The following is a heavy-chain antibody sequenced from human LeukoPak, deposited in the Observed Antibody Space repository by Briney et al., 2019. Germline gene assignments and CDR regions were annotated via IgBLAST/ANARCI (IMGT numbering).Heavy chain of an antibody. J-gene: IGHJ6*02. CDR1: GYTFTGYY. V-gene: IGHV1-2*02. Sequence: ASVKVSCKASGYTFTGYYMHWVRQAPGQGLEWMGWINPNSDGTNYAQKFQGRVTMTRDTSISTAYMELSRLRSDDTAVYYCARAEEGYCSSTSCYAYYYYGMDVWGQGTTVTVPS. CDR2: INPNSDGT. D-gene: IGHD2-2*01. CDR3: ARAEEGYCSSTSCYAYYYYGMDV.